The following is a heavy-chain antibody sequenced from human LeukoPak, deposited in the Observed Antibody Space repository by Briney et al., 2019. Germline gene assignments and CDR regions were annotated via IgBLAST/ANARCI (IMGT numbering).Heavy chain of an antibody. V-gene: IGHV4-4*02. D-gene: IGHD1-26*01. Sequence: SETLSLTCAVSGGSISSSNWWSWVRQPPGKGLEWIGEIYHSGSTNYNPSLKSRVTISVDKSKNQFSLKLSSVTATDTAVYYCASSGSYLVGAFDIWGQGTMVTVSS. CDR1: GGSISSSNW. CDR3: ASSGSYLVGAFDI. J-gene: IGHJ3*02. CDR2: IYHSGST.